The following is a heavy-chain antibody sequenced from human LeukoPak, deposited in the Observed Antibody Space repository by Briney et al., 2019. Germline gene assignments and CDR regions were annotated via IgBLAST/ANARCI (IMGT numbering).Heavy chain of an antibody. J-gene: IGHJ6*02. V-gene: IGHV3-53*01. CDR3: ARGMAPTYYYYGMDV. Sequence: SGGSLRLSCAASGLNVSSNYMSWVRQAPGKGLEWVSVIYSGGSTFYADSVKGRFTISRDNSKNTLYLQMNSLRAEDTAVYYCARGMAPTYYYYGMDVWGQGTTVTVSS. CDR2: IYSGGST. D-gene: IGHD5-24*01. CDR1: GLNVSSNY.